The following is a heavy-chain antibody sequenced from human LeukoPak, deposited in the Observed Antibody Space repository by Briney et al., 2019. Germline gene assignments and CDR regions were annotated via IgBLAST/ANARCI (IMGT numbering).Heavy chain of an antibody. V-gene: IGHV4-38-2*02. CDR1: GMSITSRHY. CDR2: TSHSDSP. D-gene: IGHD3-16*01. CDR3: ARDFGETSLPNWFDP. Sequence: PAETLSLTCSVSGMSITSRHYWGWIRQPPGKGLEWIGSTSHSDSPYYNPSLESRVTISLDTSRNQFSLKLTSVTAADTAVYYYARDFGETSLPNWFDPWGQGTLVIVSS. J-gene: IGHJ5*02.